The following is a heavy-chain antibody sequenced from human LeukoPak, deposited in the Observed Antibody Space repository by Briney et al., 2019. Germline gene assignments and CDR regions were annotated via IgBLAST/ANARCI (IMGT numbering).Heavy chain of an antibody. J-gene: IGHJ4*02. CDR2: ISWNSGYI. CDR1: GFTFDDYA. Sequence: LSGGSLRLSCAASGFTFDDYAMHWVRQAPGKGLEWVSGISWNSGYIAYADSVKGRFTISRDNSKNTLYLQMNSLRSEDTAMFYCAKTLPYGAGSFDYWGQGTLVTVSS. V-gene: IGHV3-9*01. CDR3: AKTLPYGAGSFDY. D-gene: IGHD3-10*01.